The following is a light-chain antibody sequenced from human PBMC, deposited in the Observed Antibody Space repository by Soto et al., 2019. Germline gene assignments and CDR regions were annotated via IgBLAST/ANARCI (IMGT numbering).Light chain of an antibody. CDR2: AAS. CDR3: QKYNSDTLT. CDR1: LPISNY. J-gene: IGKJ4*01. V-gene: IGKV1-27*01. Sequence: DIQMTQSPSSLSASVGDRVTITCGASLPISNYLAWYQQKPGKIPNLLIYAASTLQAGVPSRFSGSGYGTDLTITISSMKNEDVEAYYCQKYNSDTLTFGGGTKVDIK.